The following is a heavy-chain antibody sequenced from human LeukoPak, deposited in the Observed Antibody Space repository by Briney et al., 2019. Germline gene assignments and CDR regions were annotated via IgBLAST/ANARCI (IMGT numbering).Heavy chain of an antibody. V-gene: IGHV3-21*01. CDR3: ASFETVAAKPFDY. J-gene: IGHJ4*02. CDR2: ISGNSIYI. Sequence: GGSLRLSCAASGFTFSSYSMNWVRQAPGKGLEWVSSISGNSIYIYYADSVKGRFTISRDNAKNSLYLQMNSLRVADTAVYYCASFETVAAKPFDYWGQGTLVTVSS. CDR1: GFTFSSYS. D-gene: IGHD6-19*01.